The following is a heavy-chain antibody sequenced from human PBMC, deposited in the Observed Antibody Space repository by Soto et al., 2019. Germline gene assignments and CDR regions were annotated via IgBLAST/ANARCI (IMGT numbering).Heavy chain of an antibody. CDR3: ARIVAGTGDYYYYMDV. CDR2: IYYSGST. D-gene: IGHD6-19*01. J-gene: IGHJ6*03. V-gene: IGHV4-59*01. Sequence: PSETLSLTCTVSLGSISSYYWSWIRQPPGKGLEWIGYIYYSGSTNHNPSLKSRVTISVDTSKNQFSLKLSSVTAADTAVYYCARIVAGTGDYYYYMDVWGKGTTVTVSS. CDR1: LGSISSYY.